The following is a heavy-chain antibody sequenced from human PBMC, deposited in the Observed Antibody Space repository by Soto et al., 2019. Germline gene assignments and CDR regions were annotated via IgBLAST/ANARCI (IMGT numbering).Heavy chain of an antibody. CDR1: GGSISSSSYY. D-gene: IGHD2-2*01. CDR2: IYYSGST. J-gene: IGHJ5*02. Sequence: SQTLSLTCTVSGGSISSSSYYWGWIRQPPGKGLEWIGSIYYSGSTYYNPSLKSRVTISVDTSKNQFSLKLSSVTAADTAVYYCARHEVVVPAAKDWYNWFDPWGQGTLVTVSS. CDR3: ARHEVVVPAAKDWYNWFDP. V-gene: IGHV4-39*01.